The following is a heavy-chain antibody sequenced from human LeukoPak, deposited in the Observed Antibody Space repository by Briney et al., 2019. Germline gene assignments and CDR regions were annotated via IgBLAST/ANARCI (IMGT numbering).Heavy chain of an antibody. CDR2: IYHSGST. V-gene: IGHV4-30-2*01. D-gene: IGHD5-12*01. CDR1: GGSISSGGYS. J-gene: IGHJ4*02. Sequence: SETLSLTCAVSGGSISSGGYSWSWMRQPPGKGLEWIGYIYHSGSTYYNPSLKSRVTISVDRSKNQFSLKLSSVTAADTAVYYCARAGSVTTIPFDYWGQGTLVTVSS. CDR3: ARAGSVTTIPFDY.